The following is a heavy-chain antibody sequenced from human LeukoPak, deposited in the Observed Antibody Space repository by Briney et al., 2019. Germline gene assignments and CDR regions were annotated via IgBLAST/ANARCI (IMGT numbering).Heavy chain of an antibody. CDR1: GGSFSGYY. CDR2: INHSGST. V-gene: IGHV4-34*01. CDR3: ACLTYYYASSGYRDY. J-gene: IGHJ4*02. D-gene: IGHD3-22*01. Sequence: SETLSLTCAVYGGSFSGYYWSWVRQPPGKGLEWIGEINHSGSTNYNPPLKSRVTISVDTSKNEFSLTLSSVTAADTAVYYCACLTYYYASSGYRDYWGQGTLVTVSS.